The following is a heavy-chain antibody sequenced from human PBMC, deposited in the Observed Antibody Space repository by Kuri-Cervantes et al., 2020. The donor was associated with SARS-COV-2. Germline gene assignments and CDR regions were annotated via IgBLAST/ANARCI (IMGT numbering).Heavy chain of an antibody. Sequence: SSVKVSCKASGGTFSSYALSWVRQAPGQGLEWMGGIIPILGTANYAQKFLGSVTITADEFTSTAYMELSSLRSEDTAVYYCARQTWGYSGSYQINAFDIWGQGTMVTVSS. CDR1: GGTFSSYA. CDR2: IIPILGTA. V-gene: IGHV1-69*13. D-gene: IGHD1-26*01. J-gene: IGHJ3*02. CDR3: ARQTWGYSGSYQINAFDI.